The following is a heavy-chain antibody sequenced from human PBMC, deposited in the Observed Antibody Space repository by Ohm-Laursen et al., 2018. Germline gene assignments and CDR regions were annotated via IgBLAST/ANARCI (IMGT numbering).Heavy chain of an antibody. CDR1: GGSFRAYY. CDR2: ISHTGNT. CDR3: ASSPGMFRGAPAY. D-gene: IGHD3-10*01. Sequence: SLSFTCAVYGGSFRAYYWTWIRQPPGKGLEWIGEISHTGNTNYNPSLKSRITISEDTSKNQFSQKVTYVTAADTAVYYCASSPGMFRGAPAYWGQGTLVTVSS. V-gene: IGHV4-34*01. J-gene: IGHJ4*02.